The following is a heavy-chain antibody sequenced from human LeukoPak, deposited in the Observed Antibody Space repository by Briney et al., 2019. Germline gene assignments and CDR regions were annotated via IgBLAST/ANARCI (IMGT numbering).Heavy chain of an antibody. V-gene: IGHV4-39*01. Sequence: SETLSLTCIVSGASISDSSYYWGWIRQPPGKGLEWIGSMHYGGSSDYNPSLKSRVTISVDTSKNQFSLKLTSVTAADTAVYYCARQSKRYDILTGYRPDAFNVWGQGSMVTVSS. D-gene: IGHD3-9*01. CDR3: ARQSKRYDILTGYRPDAFNV. J-gene: IGHJ3*01. CDR1: GASISDSSYY. CDR2: MHYGGSS.